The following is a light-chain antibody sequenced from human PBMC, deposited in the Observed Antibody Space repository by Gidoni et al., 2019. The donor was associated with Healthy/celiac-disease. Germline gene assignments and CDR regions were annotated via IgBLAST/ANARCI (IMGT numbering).Light chain of an antibody. J-gene: IGKJ2*01. V-gene: IGKV3-15*01. Sequence: EIVMTQSPATLSVSPGERATLSCRASQSVSSNLAWYQQKPGQAPRLLIYVASTRATGIPARFSGSGSGTEFTLTISSLQSEDFAVYYCQQYNNWTPYTFGQGTKLEIK. CDR2: VAS. CDR3: QQYNNWTPYT. CDR1: QSVSSN.